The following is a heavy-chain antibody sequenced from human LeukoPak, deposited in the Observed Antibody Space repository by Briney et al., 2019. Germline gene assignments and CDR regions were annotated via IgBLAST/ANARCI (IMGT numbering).Heavy chain of an antibody. CDR1: GGSISTYY. Sequence: TSETLSLTCTVSGGSISTYYWSWIRQPPGKGLEWIGYIFYSGSTNSNPSLKSRVTISVDTSKNQFSLKLNSVTAADTAVYYCAARGGYCSSTTCSNWFDPWGQGTLVTVSS. D-gene: IGHD2-2*01. CDR3: AARGGYCSSTTCSNWFDP. V-gene: IGHV4-59*01. CDR2: IFYSGST. J-gene: IGHJ5*02.